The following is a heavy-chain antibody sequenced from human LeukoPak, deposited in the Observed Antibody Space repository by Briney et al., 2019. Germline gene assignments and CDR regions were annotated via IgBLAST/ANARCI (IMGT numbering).Heavy chain of an antibody. CDR3: AKDIGGSDYSNGYFDY. Sequence: GGSLRLSCAASGFTFSSYSMNWVRQAPGKGLEWVSYISSSSSTIYYADSVKGRFTISRDNAKNSLYLQMNSLRAEDMALYYCAKDIGGSDYSNGYFDYWGQGALVTVSS. CDR1: GFTFSSYS. D-gene: IGHD4-11*01. CDR2: ISSSSSTI. J-gene: IGHJ4*02. V-gene: IGHV3-48*04.